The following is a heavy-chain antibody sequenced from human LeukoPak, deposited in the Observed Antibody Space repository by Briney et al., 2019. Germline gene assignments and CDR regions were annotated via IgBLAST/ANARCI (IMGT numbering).Heavy chain of an antibody. V-gene: IGHV3-21*01. J-gene: IGHJ6*03. CDR2: ISTSSSYI. CDR3: TRDGDTVLTRGYYYYMDV. CDR1: GFTFSSYG. D-gene: IGHD3-10*01. Sequence: PGGSLRLSCAASGFTFSSYGMNWVRQAPGKGLEWVSSISTSSSYIYYGDSVKGRFTISRDNARNSLYLQMNSLRAEDTAVYYCTRDGDTVLTRGYYYYMDVWGKGTTVTVSS.